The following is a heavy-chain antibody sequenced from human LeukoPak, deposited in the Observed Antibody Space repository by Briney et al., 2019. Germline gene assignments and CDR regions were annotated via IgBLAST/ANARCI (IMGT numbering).Heavy chain of an antibody. D-gene: IGHD6-13*01. CDR2: ISAYNGNT. J-gene: IGHJ4*02. CDR1: GYTFTSYG. Sequence: GASVKVSCKASGYTFTSYGISWVRQAPGQGLEWMGWISAYNGNTNYAQKLQGRVTMTTDTSTSTAYMELRSLRSDDTAVYYCARDEVSSAARGYFGYSKKQGYFDYWGQGTLVTVSS. V-gene: IGHV1-18*01. CDR3: ARDEVSSAARGYFGYSKKQGYFDY.